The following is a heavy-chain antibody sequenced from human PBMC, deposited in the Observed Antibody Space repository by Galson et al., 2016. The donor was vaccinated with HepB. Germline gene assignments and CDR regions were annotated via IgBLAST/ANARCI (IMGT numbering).Heavy chain of an antibody. CDR2: INWSGGTI. D-gene: IGHD6-13*01. CDR3: AKSIGSSFYYGMDV. Sequence: SLRLSCAASGSNFDDYAMHWVRQVPGKGLEWVSGINWSGGTIGYADSVKGRFTISRDNAKNSLFLQMNSLRADDTALYYCAKSIGSSFYYGMDVWGKGATVTVSS. V-gene: IGHV3-9*01. CDR1: GSNFDDYA. J-gene: IGHJ6*04.